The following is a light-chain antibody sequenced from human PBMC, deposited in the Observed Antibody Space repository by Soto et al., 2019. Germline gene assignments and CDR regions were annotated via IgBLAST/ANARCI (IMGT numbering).Light chain of an antibody. CDR2: GAS. CDR1: QSISSGF. Sequence: EVVLTQSPATLSLSPGERATLSCRASQSISSGFLAWYQQNFGQPPRLLIYGASSRAPGIPDRFSVSGSGTDFTLTISRLEPEDSAVYYCQLLTFGGGTKVEIK. J-gene: IGKJ4*01. V-gene: IGKV3-20*01. CDR3: QLLT.